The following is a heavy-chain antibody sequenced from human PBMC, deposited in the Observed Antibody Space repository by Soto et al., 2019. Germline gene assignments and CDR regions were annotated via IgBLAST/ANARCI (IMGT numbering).Heavy chain of an antibody. CDR1: GGSFNSFH. CDR2: IIPMLDRT. CDR3: ARGTVTLFGVVTPPDY. J-gene: IGHJ4*02. Sequence: QVQLVQSGAEVKRPGSSVKVSCKSSGGSFNSFHFNWVRQAPGQGLEWMVRIIPMLDRTQYAQMFQGRVTLTAYQSTSPAYMEMSGLESVDTAVYYCARGTVTLFGVVTPPDYWGQGTLVTVSS. V-gene: IGHV1-69*02. D-gene: IGHD3-3*01.